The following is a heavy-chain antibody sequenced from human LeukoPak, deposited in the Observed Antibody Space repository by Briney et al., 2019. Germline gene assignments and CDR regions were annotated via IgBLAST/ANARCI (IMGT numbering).Heavy chain of an antibody. Sequence: KTSETLSLTCGVYGGSLSDYYWGWIRQPPGRGLEWIGEINHSGSTNYNPSLKSRVTISVDTSKNQFSLNLSSVTAADTAVYYCARSFRVSSSFLYWGQGTLVTVSS. D-gene: IGHD2-8*01. CDR3: ARSFRVSSSFLY. J-gene: IGHJ4*02. V-gene: IGHV4-34*01. CDR2: INHSGST. CDR1: GGSLSDYY.